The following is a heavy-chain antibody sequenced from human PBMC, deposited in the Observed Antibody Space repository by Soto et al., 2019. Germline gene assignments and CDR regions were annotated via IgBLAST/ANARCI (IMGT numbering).Heavy chain of an antibody. Sequence: TSETLSLTCTVSGGSISSYYWSWIRQPPGKGLEWIGYIYYSGSTNYNPSLKSRVTISVDTSKNQFSLKLSSVTAADTAVYYCARVSTSSSEYYYDSSGYPYFDYWGQGTLVTVSS. V-gene: IGHV4-59*01. J-gene: IGHJ4*02. CDR3: ARVSTSSSEYYYDSSGYPYFDY. CDR2: IYYSGST. CDR1: GGSISSYY. D-gene: IGHD3-22*01.